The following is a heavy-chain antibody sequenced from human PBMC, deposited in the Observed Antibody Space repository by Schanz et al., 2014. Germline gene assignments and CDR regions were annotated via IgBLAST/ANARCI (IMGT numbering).Heavy chain of an antibody. D-gene: IGHD2-8*02. Sequence: QVQLVESGGGLVKPGGSLRLSCAASGLTFSDYYMSWIRQAPGKGLEWVAAISFDGSTNLYADSVKGRFSISRDNSQNTLYLQMDSLRPEYTAVYVCAKDTGYCDGGACYCFEYWGLGILVTVSS. CDR2: ISFDGSTN. V-gene: IGHV3-30*18. CDR3: AKDTGYCDGGACYCFEY. J-gene: IGHJ4*02. CDR1: GLTFSDYY.